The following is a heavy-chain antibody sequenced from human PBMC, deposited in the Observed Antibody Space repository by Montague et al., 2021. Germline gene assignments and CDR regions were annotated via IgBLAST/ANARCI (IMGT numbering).Heavy chain of an antibody. CDR1: SGSISSFS. Sequence: SETLSLTCIVSSGSISSFSWSWIRQSPGKALEWIGHLYDSGDTCYNPSLHSRLTFSLDTSRNQFFLRLTSVTAADTAVYYCARRGRPLSLHHSDYWGQGTLVTVSS. V-gene: IGHV4-59*03. CDR3: ARRGRPLSLHHSDY. J-gene: IGHJ4*02. CDR2: LYDSGDT.